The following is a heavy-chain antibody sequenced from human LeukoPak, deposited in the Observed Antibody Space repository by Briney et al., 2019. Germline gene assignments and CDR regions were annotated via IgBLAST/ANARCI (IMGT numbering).Heavy chain of an antibody. Sequence: PSETLSLTCTVSGGSVSSGSYYWSWIRPPPGKGLEWIGYIYYSGSTNYNPSLKSRVTISVDTSKNQFSLKLSSVTAADTAVYYCARDSQLWSFDYWGQGTLVTVSS. CDR1: GGSVSSGSYY. D-gene: IGHD5-18*01. V-gene: IGHV4-61*01. J-gene: IGHJ4*02. CDR3: ARDSQLWSFDY. CDR2: IYYSGST.